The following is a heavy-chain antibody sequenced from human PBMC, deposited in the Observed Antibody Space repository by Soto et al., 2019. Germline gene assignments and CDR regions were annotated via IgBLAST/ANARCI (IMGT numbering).Heavy chain of an antibody. J-gene: IGHJ5*02. CDR2: ISGSGGST. Sequence: GGSLRLSCAASGFTFSSYAMSWVRQAPGKGLEWVSAISGSGGSTYYADSVKGRFTISRDNSKNTLYLQMNILRAEDTAVYYCAKDPYRSSSWYWFDPWGQGTLVTVSS. CDR3: AKDPYRSSSWYWFDP. CDR1: GFTFSSYA. D-gene: IGHD6-13*01. V-gene: IGHV3-23*01.